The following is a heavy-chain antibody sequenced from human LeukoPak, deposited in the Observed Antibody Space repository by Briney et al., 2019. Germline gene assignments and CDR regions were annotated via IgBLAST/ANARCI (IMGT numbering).Heavy chain of an antibody. V-gene: IGHV3-21*04. CDR3: AKDHDYYGSGPI. D-gene: IGHD3-10*01. CDR2: ISSSSSHI. CDR1: RFPFSRSS. Sequence: NTGRSLRLSCTAPRFPFSRSSMNWVRQAPGKGLEWVSSISSSSSHIYYGDSVKGRFTISRDNAKNSLYLQMNSLRAEDTAVYYCAKDHDYYGSGPIWGQGTMVTVSS. J-gene: IGHJ3*02.